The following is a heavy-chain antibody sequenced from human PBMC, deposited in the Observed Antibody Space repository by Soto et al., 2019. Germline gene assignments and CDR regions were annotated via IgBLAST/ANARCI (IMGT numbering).Heavy chain of an antibody. CDR2: ISYDGSNK. CDR3: AKDTWGKIYYYYGMDV. D-gene: IGHD7-27*01. V-gene: IGHV3-30*18. Sequence: GGSLRLSCAASGFTFSSYGMHWVRQAPGKGLEWVAVISYDGSNKYYADSVKGRFTISRDNSKNTLYLQMNSLRAEDTAVYYCAKDTWGKIYYYYGMDVWGQGTTVTVSS. CDR1: GFTFSSYG. J-gene: IGHJ6*02.